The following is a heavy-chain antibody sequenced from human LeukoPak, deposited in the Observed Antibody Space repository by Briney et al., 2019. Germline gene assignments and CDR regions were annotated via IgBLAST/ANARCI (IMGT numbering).Heavy chain of an antibody. V-gene: IGHV3-48*02. CDR2: ISTSSSTI. J-gene: IGHJ4*02. CDR1: GFTFSSYS. Sequence: PGGSLRLSCAASGFTFSSYSMNWVRQAPGKGLEWVSYISTSSSTIYYADSMKGRFTISRDNAKNSLYLQMNSLRDEDTAVYYCAKDQKRDILTGYYTAFDYWGQGVPVTVSS. CDR3: AKDQKRDILTGYYTAFDY. D-gene: IGHD3-9*01.